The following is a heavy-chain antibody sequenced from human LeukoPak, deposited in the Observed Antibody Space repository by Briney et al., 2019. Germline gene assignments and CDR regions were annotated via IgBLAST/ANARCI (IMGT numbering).Heavy chain of an antibody. CDR2: ISSSGSTI. D-gene: IGHD4-17*01. V-gene: IGHV3-11*01. CDR3: AGIDDYGDYSDY. J-gene: IGHJ4*02. Sequence: PGGSLRLSCAASGFTFSDYYVSWIRQAPGKGLEWVSYISSSGSTIYYAGSVKGRFTISRDNAKNSLYLQMNSLRAEDTAVYYCAGIDDYGDYSDYWGQGTLVTVSS. CDR1: GFTFSDYY.